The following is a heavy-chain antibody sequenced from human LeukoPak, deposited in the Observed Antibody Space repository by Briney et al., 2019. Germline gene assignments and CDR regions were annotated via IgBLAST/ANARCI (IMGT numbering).Heavy chain of an antibody. D-gene: IGHD3-9*01. J-gene: IGHJ5*02. Sequence: SETLSLTCTVSVGSISSYYWSWIRQPPGKGLEWIGYIYYSGSTNYNPSLKSRVTISVDTSKNQFSLKLSSVTAADTAVYYCARAGTIWDPDSGNWFDPWGQGTLVTVSS. CDR3: ARAGTIWDPDSGNWFDP. CDR2: IYYSGST. V-gene: IGHV4-59*08. CDR1: VGSISSYY.